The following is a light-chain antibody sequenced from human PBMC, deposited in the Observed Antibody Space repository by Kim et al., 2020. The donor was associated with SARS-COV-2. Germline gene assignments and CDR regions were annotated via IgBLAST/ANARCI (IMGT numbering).Light chain of an antibody. CDR1: NIGIKS. J-gene: IGLJ2*01. CDR3: QVWDDTSNHVV. V-gene: IGLV3-21*04. CDR2: YSF. Sequence: SYELTQPPSVSVAPGTTAVISCAENNIGIKSVHWYQQKPGQVPVLVIYYSFDRPSGIPERFSGSNSGNTATLTISRVEAGDEADYYCQVWDDTSNHVVFG.